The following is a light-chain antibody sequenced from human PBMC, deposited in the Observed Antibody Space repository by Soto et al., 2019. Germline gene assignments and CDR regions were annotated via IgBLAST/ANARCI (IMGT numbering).Light chain of an antibody. CDR1: SNDVAYYNY. Sequence: SKLTRPGSGFDSPGQSITRTYTGTSNDVAYYNYVSWFQQHPGKAPNLMIYEVSNRPSGVSNRFSGSKSGNTASLTISGLQAEDEADYSCISFTSSSTYVCAGGTKATVL. J-gene: IGLJ1*01. CDR2: EVS. V-gene: IGLV2-14*01. CDR3: ISFTSSSTYV.